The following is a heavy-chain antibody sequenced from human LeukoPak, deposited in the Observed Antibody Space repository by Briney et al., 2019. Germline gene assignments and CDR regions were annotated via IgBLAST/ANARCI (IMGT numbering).Heavy chain of an antibody. D-gene: IGHD3-16*01. Sequence: PSETLSLTCTVSGGSISSGDYYWSWIRQPPGKGLEWIVYIYYSGSTYYNPSLKSRVTISVDTSKNQFSLKLSSVTAADTAVYYCARGGGFSQNNWFDPWGQGTLVTVSS. V-gene: IGHV4-30-4*01. J-gene: IGHJ5*02. CDR1: GGSISSGDYY. CDR3: ARGGGFSQNNWFDP. CDR2: IYYSGST.